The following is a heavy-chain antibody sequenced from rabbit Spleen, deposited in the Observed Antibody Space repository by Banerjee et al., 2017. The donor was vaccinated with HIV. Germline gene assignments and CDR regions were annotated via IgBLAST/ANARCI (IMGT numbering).Heavy chain of an antibody. V-gene: IGHV1S45*01. Sequence: QEQLVESGGGLVKPEGSLKLSCTASGFSFSNKAVMCWVRQAPGKGLEWIACIDPGSSGNTYYASWAKGRFTISKTSSTTVTLQMTSLTAADTATYFCARGSAAMTMVITGYYLNLWGQGTLVTV. CDR2: IDPGSSGNT. J-gene: IGHJ4*01. D-gene: IGHD2-1*01. CDR3: ARGSAAMTMVITGYYLNL. CDR1: GFSFSNKAV.